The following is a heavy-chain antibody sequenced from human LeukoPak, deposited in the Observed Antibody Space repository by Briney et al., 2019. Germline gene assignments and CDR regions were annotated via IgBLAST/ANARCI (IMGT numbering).Heavy chain of an antibody. CDR1: GFTFSSYE. D-gene: IGHD3-22*01. CDR2: MSSSGYTI. J-gene: IGHJ4*02. V-gene: IGHV3-48*03. Sequence: PGGSLRLSCAASGFTFSSYEMNWVRQAPGKGLEWVSYMSSSGYTIDYADSVKGRFAISRDNAKDSLYLQMNSLRAEDTAVYYCARNSATNYYDSSGYYYWGQGTLVTVSS. CDR3: ARNSATNYYDSSGYYY.